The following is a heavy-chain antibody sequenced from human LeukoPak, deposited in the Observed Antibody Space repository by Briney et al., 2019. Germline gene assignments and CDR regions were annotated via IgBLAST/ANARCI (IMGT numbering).Heavy chain of an antibody. CDR2: IIPILGIA. J-gene: IGHJ3*02. CDR3: ARDGGCSGGSCYSESDGDAFDI. Sequence: SVKVSCKASGGTFSSYAISWVRQAPGQGLEWMGRIIPILGIANDAQKFQGRVTISADKSTSTAYMELSSLRSEDTAVYYCARDGGCSGGSCYSESDGDAFDIWGQGTMVTVSS. D-gene: IGHD2-15*01. V-gene: IGHV1-69*04. CDR1: GGTFSSYA.